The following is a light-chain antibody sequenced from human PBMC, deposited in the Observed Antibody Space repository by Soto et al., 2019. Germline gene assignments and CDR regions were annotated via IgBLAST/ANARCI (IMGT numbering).Light chain of an antibody. CDR3: QQYNSSPPEFT. J-gene: IGKJ3*01. CDR2: GAS. V-gene: IGKV3-20*01. CDR1: QSISSSY. Sequence: EIVLTQSPGTLSVSPGERVTLSCRASQSISSSYLAWYQQRPGQAPRLLIFGASYRATGIPDRFSGSGSGRGLTVTISKLEPEDFAVYCCQQYNSSPPEFTFGPGTKVDSK.